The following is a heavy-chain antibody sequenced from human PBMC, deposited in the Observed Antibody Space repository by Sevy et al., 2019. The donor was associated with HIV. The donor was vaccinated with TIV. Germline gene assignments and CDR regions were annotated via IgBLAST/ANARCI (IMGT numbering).Heavy chain of an antibody. CDR2: IRYDGSNK. Sequence: GGSLRLSCAASGFTFSSYGMHWVRQAPGKGLEWVAFIRYDGSNKYYADSVKGRFTISRDNSKNTLYLQMNSLRAEDTAVYYCAKDPTIFGVVISIYYFDYWGQGTLVTVSS. D-gene: IGHD3-3*01. V-gene: IGHV3-30*02. J-gene: IGHJ4*02. CDR1: GFTFSSYG. CDR3: AKDPTIFGVVISIYYFDY.